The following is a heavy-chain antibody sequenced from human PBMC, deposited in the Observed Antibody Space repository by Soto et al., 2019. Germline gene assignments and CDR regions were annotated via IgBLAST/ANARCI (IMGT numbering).Heavy chain of an antibody. Sequence: GGSLRLSCAASGFTFSSYAMSWVRQAPGKGLEWVSVISGTGDSTYYAGSVKGRFTISRDNSKNSLYLQMNSLRAEDTAVYYCARDSMTALNWFDPWGQETLVTVSS. CDR2: ISGTGDST. CDR3: ARDSMTALNWFDP. J-gene: IGHJ5*02. D-gene: IGHD2-21*02. CDR1: GFTFSSYA. V-gene: IGHV3-23*01.